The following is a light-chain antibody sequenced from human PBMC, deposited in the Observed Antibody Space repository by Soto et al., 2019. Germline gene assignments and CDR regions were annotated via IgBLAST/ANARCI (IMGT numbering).Light chain of an antibody. Sequence: QSVLTQPASLSGSPGQSITISCTGTSSDVGGYNYVSWYQQHPGKAPKLMIYDVSNRPSWVSNRFSGSKSGNTASLTISGLQAEDEADYYCSSYTSSSPLYVFGTGTKVTVL. CDR1: SSDVGGYNY. V-gene: IGLV2-14*01. CDR3: SSYTSSSPLYV. CDR2: DVS. J-gene: IGLJ1*01.